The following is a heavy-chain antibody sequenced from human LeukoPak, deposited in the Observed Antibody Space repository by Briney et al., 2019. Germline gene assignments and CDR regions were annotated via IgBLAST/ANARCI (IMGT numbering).Heavy chain of an antibody. J-gene: IGHJ6*02. V-gene: IGHV4-30-4*01. Sequence: SQTLSLTCTVSGGSISSGDYYWSWIRQPPGKGLEWIGYIYYSGSTYYNPSLKSRVTISVDTSKNQFSLKLSSVTAAHTAVYYCARATYDFWSGYTPHGMDVWGQGTTVTVSS. D-gene: IGHD3-3*01. CDR3: ARATYDFWSGYTPHGMDV. CDR1: GGSISSGDYY. CDR2: IYYSGST.